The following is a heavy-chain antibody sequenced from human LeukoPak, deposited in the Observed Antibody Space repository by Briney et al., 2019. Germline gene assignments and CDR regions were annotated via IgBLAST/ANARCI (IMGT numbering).Heavy chain of an antibody. CDR3: ARVYSLSDAFDL. V-gene: IGHV3-11*01. CDR2: ISATGYTV. Sequence: GGSLRLSCEASRFTFSDYYMTWIRQAPGTGLEWVSYISATGYTVFYADSVKGRFTISRDNAKNSLFLEMNSLRAEDTALHYCARVYSLSDAFDLWGQGTMVTVSS. D-gene: IGHD2-21*01. CDR1: RFTFSDYY. J-gene: IGHJ3*01.